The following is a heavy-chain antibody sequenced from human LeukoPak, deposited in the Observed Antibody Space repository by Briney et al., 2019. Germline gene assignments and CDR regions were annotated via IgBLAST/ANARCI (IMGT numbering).Heavy chain of an antibody. D-gene: IGHD2-15*01. Sequence: SQTLSLTCTVSGGSISSGDYYWSWIRQPPGKGLEWIGYIYYSGSPYSNPSLKSRLTISVDTSKNQFSLKLSSVTAADTAVYYCARVLVDCSGGSCYYFDYWGQGTLVTVSS. CDR1: GGSISSGDYY. CDR3: ARVLVDCSGGSCYYFDY. J-gene: IGHJ4*02. CDR2: IYYSGSP. V-gene: IGHV4-30-4*01.